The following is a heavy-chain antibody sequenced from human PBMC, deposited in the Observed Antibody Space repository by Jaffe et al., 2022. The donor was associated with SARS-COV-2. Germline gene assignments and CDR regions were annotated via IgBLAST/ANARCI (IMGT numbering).Heavy chain of an antibody. Sequence: EVQLVESGGGLVKPGRSLRLSCTASGFTFGDYAMSWFRQAPGKGLEWVGFIRSKAYGGTTEYAASVKGRFTISRDDSKSIAYLQMNSLKTEDTAVYYCTRGGYSYGFTLDAFDIWGQGTMVTVSS. CDR3: TRGGYSYGFTLDAFDI. J-gene: IGHJ3*02. CDR2: IRSKAYGGTT. D-gene: IGHD5-18*01. V-gene: IGHV3-49*05. CDR1: GFTFGDYA.